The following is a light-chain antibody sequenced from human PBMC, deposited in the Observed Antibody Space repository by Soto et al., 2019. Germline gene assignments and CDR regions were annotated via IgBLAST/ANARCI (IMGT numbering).Light chain of an antibody. CDR2: GAS. Sequence: EIVLTQSPASLSLSPGERATLSCRASQSVDSYLVWYQQKPGQAPRLLIFGASNRATGIPARFSGSGSGTDFTLTINSLEPDDFATYYCQQSYYTPLTFGGGTKVEIK. J-gene: IGKJ4*01. CDR1: QSVDSY. V-gene: IGKV3-11*01. CDR3: QQSYYTPLT.